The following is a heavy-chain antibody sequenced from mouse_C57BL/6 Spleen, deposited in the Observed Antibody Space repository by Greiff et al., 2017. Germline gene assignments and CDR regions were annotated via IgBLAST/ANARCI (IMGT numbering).Heavy chain of an antibody. Sequence: QVQLQPSGAELAKPGASVQLSCKASGYTFTSYWMHWVKQRPGQGLEWIGYINPSSVYTKYNQQFKDKATLTADKSSSTAYMQLSSLTYEDSAVYYCAIYYDYDRGSLYAMDYWGQGTSVTVSS. V-gene: IGHV1-7*01. CDR1: GYTFTSYW. D-gene: IGHD2-4*01. CDR2: INPSSVYT. CDR3: AIYYDYDRGSLYAMDY. J-gene: IGHJ4*01.